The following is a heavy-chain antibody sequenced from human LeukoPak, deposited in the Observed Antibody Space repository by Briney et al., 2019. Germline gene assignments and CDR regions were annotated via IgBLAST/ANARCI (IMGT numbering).Heavy chain of an antibody. J-gene: IGHJ4*02. CDR3: ARDQRGCSSTSCPYDY. CDR1: GLTFSSHW. CDR2: ITNDGSST. Sequence: GGSLRLSCAASGLTFSSHWMHWVRQAPGKGLVWDSRITNDGSSTTYADSVKGRFTISRDNAKNMLYLQVNSLRDEDTAVYYCARDQRGCSSTSCPYDYWGQGTLVTVSS. V-gene: IGHV3-74*01. D-gene: IGHD2-2*01.